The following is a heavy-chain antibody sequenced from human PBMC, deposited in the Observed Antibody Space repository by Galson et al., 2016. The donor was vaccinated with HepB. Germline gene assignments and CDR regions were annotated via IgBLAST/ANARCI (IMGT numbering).Heavy chain of an antibody. V-gene: IGHV3-33*01. Sequence: SLRLSCAASGFTFSTHDIHWARQAPGKGLEWVAVFWNERDSEYYADSVKGRFTVSRDISKNTLYLEMNSLRAEDTAVYYCARDRDRTTFFFDHWGQGTLVTVSS. CDR2: FWNERDSE. CDR1: GFTFSTHD. D-gene: IGHD2/OR15-2a*01. CDR3: ARDRDRTTFFFDH. J-gene: IGHJ4*02.